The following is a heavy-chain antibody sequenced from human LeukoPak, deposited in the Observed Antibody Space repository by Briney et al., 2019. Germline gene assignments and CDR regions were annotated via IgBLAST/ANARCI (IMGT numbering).Heavy chain of an antibody. V-gene: IGHV5-51*01. D-gene: IGHD3-22*01. Sequence: GESLKISCKGSGYSFTSYWIGWVRQMPGKGLERMGLIYPGDSDTRYSPSFQGQVTISADKSISTAYLQWSSLKASDTAMYDCARRYYDSSGYYYFHYWGQGTLVTVSS. CDR2: IYPGDSDT. CDR3: ARRYYDSSGYYYFHY. CDR1: GYSFTSYW. J-gene: IGHJ4*02.